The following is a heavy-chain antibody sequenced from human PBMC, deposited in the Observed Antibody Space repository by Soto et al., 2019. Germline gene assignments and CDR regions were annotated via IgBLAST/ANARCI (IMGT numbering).Heavy chain of an antibody. Sequence: GGSLRLSCAAPGFAFSTYGMHWVRQSPGKGLEWVAVISYDGSNKYYTDSVKGRFTISRDNSKNTLFLQMNSLRAEDTAVYYCAKDYVLEWLRYYYGMDVWGQGTTVTVSS. CDR2: ISYDGSNK. V-gene: IGHV3-30*18. D-gene: IGHD3-3*01. CDR1: GFAFSTYG. J-gene: IGHJ6*02. CDR3: AKDYVLEWLRYYYGMDV.